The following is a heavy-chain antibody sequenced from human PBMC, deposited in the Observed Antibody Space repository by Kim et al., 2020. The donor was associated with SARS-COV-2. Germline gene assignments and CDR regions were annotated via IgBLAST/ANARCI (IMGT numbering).Heavy chain of an antibody. Sequence: LKSRVTISVDTSKNQFSLKLSSVTAADTAVYYCARGHTYYYGSGRMFDYWGQGTLVTVSS. V-gene: IGHV4-34*01. CDR3: ARGHTYYYGSGRMFDY. D-gene: IGHD3-10*01. J-gene: IGHJ4*02.